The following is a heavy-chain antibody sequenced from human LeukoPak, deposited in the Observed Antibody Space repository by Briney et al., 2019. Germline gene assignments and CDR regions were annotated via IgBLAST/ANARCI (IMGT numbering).Heavy chain of an antibody. CDR2: INHSGST. D-gene: IGHD4-17*01. CDR1: GGSFSGYY. V-gene: IGHV4-34*01. CDR3: ATSRYTVTDEPYYYYYYMDV. Sequence: PSETLSLTCAVYGGSFSGYYWSWIRQPPGKGLEWIGEINHSGSTNYNPSLKSRVTISVDTSKSQFSLRLSSVTAADTAVYYCATSRYTVTDEPYYYYYYMDVWGKGTTVTVSS. J-gene: IGHJ6*03.